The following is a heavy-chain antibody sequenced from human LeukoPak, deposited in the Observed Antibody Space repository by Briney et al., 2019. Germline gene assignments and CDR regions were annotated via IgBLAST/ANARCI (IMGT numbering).Heavy chain of an antibody. D-gene: IGHD3-16*02. CDR1: RSTFSSYM. CDR3: ARELNYDYIWGSYRADYFDC. CDR2: LYHMTGYI. V-gene: IGHV3-21*01. J-gene: IGHJ4*02. Sequence: GGSLRLSPAPSRSTFSSYMMNWGSHTPGKGLEWVSPLYHMTGYIYYADSVKGRFTISRDNAKNSLYLQMNSLRAEDTAVYFCARELNYDYIWGSYRADYFDCWGQGTLVTVSS.